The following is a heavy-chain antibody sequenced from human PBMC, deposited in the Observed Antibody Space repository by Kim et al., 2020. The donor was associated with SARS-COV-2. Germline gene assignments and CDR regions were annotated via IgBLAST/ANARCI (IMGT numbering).Heavy chain of an antibody. CDR3: ARDRGSTSDAFDV. Sequence: YNPSRKSRVTISVDTSKNQFSLKLTSVTAADTAMYYCARDRGSTSDAFDVWGQGTMVIVSS. D-gene: IGHD2-2*01. J-gene: IGHJ3*01. V-gene: IGHV4-59*01.